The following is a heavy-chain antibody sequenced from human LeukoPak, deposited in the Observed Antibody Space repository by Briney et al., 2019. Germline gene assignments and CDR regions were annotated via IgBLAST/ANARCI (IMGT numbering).Heavy chain of an antibody. CDR3: ARVYAAYYFDY. Sequence: GGSLRLSCAASQFTVSSNYMSWVRQAPGKGLEWVSVLYSGGNTYYADSVKGRFTISRVNSKNTLYLQMNSLRGEDTAVYYCARVYAAYYFDYWGQGTLVTVSS. D-gene: IGHD2-15*01. V-gene: IGHV3-53*01. CDR1: QFTVSSNY. J-gene: IGHJ4*02. CDR2: LYSGGNT.